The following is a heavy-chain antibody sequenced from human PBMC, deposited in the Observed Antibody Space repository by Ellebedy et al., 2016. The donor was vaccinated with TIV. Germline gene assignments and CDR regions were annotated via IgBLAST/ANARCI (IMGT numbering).Heavy chain of an antibody. J-gene: IGHJ2*01. CDR2: IWYDGSNK. CDR1: GFSLSYYG. CDR3: ARAPTFNWYFDL. D-gene: IGHD3-16*01. V-gene: IGHV3-33*01. Sequence: GESLKISCAASGFSLSYYGMHWVRQAPGKGLEWVAVIWYDGSNKYYADSVKGRFTISRDTSENTLYLQMNSLKAEDTAFYYCARAPTFNWYFDLWGRGTLVTVSS.